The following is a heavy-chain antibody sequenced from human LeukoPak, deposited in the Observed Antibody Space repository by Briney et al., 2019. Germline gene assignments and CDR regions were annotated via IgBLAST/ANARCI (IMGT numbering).Heavy chain of an antibody. Sequence: PGGSLRLSCAASGFTFSSYAMRWVRQAPGKGLEWVAVISYDGSNKYYADSVKGRFTISRDNSKNTLYLQMNSLRAEDTAVYYCTRIDTGIAAAGSGYWGQGTLVTVSS. CDR3: TRIDTGIAAAGSGY. D-gene: IGHD6-13*01. J-gene: IGHJ4*02. CDR1: GFTFSSYA. CDR2: ISYDGSNK. V-gene: IGHV3-30-3*01.